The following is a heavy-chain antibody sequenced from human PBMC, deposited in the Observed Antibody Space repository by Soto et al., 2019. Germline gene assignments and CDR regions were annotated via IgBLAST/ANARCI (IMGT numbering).Heavy chain of an antibody. CDR1: GLPLSRYA. J-gene: IGHJ3*02. Sequence: VGSRSLACAAAGLPLSRYAMHQDHQAPGKGLEWVSGLCGSGGGIQYADSVRGRFTVSRDNSKNTLYLQMDNLRAEDTAVYYCAKDAIAGNGIWEPFDMWGQGTEVTVSS. D-gene: IGHD2-8*01. CDR2: LCGSGGGI. CDR3: AKDAIAGNGIWEPFDM. V-gene: IGHV3-23*01.